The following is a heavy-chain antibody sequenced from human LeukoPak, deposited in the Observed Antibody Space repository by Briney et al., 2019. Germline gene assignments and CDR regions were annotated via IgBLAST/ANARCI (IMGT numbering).Heavy chain of an antibody. V-gene: IGHV3-23*01. J-gene: IGHJ4*02. CDR3: ASQTSGYSGYSSHY. D-gene: IGHD5-12*01. CDR2: ISDGGAYT. CDR1: GFTFSSYA. Sequence: GGSLRLSCAASGFTFSSYAMSWVRQAPGKGLECVSVISDGGAYTYYADSVKGRFSISRDNSKNTLYLQMNSLRAVDTAVYYCASQTSGYSGYSSHYWGQGTLVTVSS.